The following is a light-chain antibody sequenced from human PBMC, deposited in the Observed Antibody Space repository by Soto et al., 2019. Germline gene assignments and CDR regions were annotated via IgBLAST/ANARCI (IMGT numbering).Light chain of an antibody. Sequence: QSVLTQPPSVSGAPGQRVTISCTGSSSNIGAGYDVHWYQQLPGTAPKLLIYGNSNRPSGVPDRFSGSNSGTSASLAITGLQAEDEADYYCQSYDSSLSVYVVFGGGTQLTIL. CDR2: GNS. CDR1: SSNIGAGYD. V-gene: IGLV1-40*01. J-gene: IGLJ2*01. CDR3: QSYDSSLSVYVV.